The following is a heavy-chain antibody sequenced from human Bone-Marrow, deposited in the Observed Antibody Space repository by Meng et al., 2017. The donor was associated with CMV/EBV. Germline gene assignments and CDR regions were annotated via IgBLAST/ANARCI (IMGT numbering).Heavy chain of an antibody. CDR2: INSDGSST. J-gene: IGHJ5*02. D-gene: IGHD6-13*01. CDR1: GFTFSSYW. CDR3: ARGTSIAAACFDP. Sequence: GGSLRLSCAASGFTFSSYWMHWVRQAPGKGLVWVSRINSDGSSTSYADSVKGRFTISRDNAKNTLYLQMNSLRAEDTAVYYCARGTSIAAACFDPWGQGNLVTVSS. V-gene: IGHV3-74*01.